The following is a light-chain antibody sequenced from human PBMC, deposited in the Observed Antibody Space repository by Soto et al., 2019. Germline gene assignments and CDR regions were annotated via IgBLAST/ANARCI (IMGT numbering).Light chain of an antibody. CDR1: SSNIGNNY. CDR2: RND. Sequence: QSPLTQPPSASGTPGQRVTVSCSGSSSNIGNNYVFWYQHLPGTAPKLLIYRNDQRPSGVSARFSGSKSGTSASLAISGLRSEDESDCYCAAWDDSLSGSYVFGPGTKVTVL. CDR3: AAWDDSLSGSYV. V-gene: IGLV1-47*01. J-gene: IGLJ1*01.